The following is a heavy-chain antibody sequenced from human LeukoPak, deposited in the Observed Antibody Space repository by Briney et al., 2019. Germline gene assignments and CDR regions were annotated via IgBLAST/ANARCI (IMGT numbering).Heavy chain of an antibody. Sequence: GRSLRLSCAAPGFTFSSYGMHWVRQAPGKGLEWVAVISYDGSNKYYADSVKGRFTISRDTSKNTLYLQMNSLRAEDTAVYYCAKAWDYYDSSGYPATYAFDIWGQGTMVTVSS. CDR1: GFTFSSYG. CDR3: AKAWDYYDSSGYPATYAFDI. V-gene: IGHV3-30*18. CDR2: ISYDGSNK. D-gene: IGHD3-22*01. J-gene: IGHJ3*02.